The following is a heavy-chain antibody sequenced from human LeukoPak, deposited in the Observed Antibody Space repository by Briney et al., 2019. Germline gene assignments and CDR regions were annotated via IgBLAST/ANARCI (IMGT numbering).Heavy chain of an antibody. CDR3: ARGGGSSWFDP. J-gene: IGHJ5*02. CDR2: ISTSGGST. V-gene: IGHV3-23*01. Sequence: PGGSLRLSCAASGLTFSIYAMSWVRQAPAKGLEWVSAISTSGGSTYYADSVKGRFTISRDNYKNTVYLQMDSLRAEDTAVYYCARGGGSSWFDPWGQGTLVTVSS. D-gene: IGHD6-13*01. CDR1: GLTFSIYA.